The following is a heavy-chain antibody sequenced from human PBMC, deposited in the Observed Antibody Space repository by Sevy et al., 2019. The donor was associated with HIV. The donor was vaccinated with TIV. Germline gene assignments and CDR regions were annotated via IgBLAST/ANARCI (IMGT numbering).Heavy chain of an antibody. V-gene: IGHV5-51*01. J-gene: IGHJ4*02. CDR1: GYSFTSYW. CDR3: ERRRGIAVAGTYYFDY. Sequence: GESLKISCKGSGYSFTSYWIGWVRQMPGKGLEWMGIFYPGDSDTRYSPSFQGQVTISADKSISTAYLQWSSLKASDTAMYYCERRRGIAVAGTYYFDYWGQGTLVTVSS. D-gene: IGHD6-19*01. CDR2: FYPGDSDT.